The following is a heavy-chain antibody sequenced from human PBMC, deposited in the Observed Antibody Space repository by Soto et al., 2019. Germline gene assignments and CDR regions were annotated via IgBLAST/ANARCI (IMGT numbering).Heavy chain of an antibody. J-gene: IGHJ6*02. CDR3: ARDRGAEGAAAATHGMDV. CDR1: GGTFSSYA. Sequence: QVQLVQSGAEVKKPGSSVQVSCKASGGTFSSYAISWVRQAPGQGLEWMGGISPIFGTANYAQKFQGRVTITADESTSTAYMELSSLRSEDTAVYYCARDRGAEGAAAATHGMDVWGQGTTVTVSS. CDR2: ISPIFGTA. D-gene: IGHD6-13*01. V-gene: IGHV1-69*12.